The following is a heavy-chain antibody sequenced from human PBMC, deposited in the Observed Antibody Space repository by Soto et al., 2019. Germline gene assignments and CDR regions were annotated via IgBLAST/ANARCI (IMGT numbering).Heavy chain of an antibody. D-gene: IGHD6-13*01. Sequence: QAQVVQSGAEVRKPGSSVKLSCKASEGTFNSYAIAWVRQAPGQGLEWMGGIIPYYNTLNYAQKFQDRVTITADDSTNTVYLELSSLRSDDTAVYFCASGASRWYPYCVDSWAQGTLVTVSS. CDR2: IIPYYNTL. CDR1: EGTFNSYA. CDR3: ASGASRWYPYCVDS. J-gene: IGHJ4*02. V-gene: IGHV1-69*01.